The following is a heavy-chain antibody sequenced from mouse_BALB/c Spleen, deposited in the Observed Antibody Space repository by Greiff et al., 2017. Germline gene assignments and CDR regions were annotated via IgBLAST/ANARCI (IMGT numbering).Heavy chain of an antibody. Sequence: QVQLKESGAELVKPGASVKLSCKASGYTFTSYYMYWVKQRPGQGLEWIGEINPSNGGTNFNEKFKSKATLTVDKSSSTAYMQLSSLTSEDSAVYYCTIPHYYGSSYDAMDYWGQGTSVTVSS. CDR1: GYTFTSYY. D-gene: IGHD1-1*01. J-gene: IGHJ4*01. CDR2: INPSNGGT. V-gene: IGHV1S16*01. CDR3: TIPHYYGSSYDAMDY.